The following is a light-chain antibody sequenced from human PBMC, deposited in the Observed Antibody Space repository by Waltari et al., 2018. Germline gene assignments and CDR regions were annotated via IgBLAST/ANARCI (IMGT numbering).Light chain of an antibody. J-gene: IGLJ2*01. Sequence: QSVLTQPPSVSGAPGQKVTISCTGSRSNIGAVHDVHWYQQVPGTAPKLLIFRNNNRPSGVPDRFSGSKSGTSASLAITGLRVEDEAYYYCQSYDSSLSGPVVFGGGTRLIVL. CDR2: RNN. CDR3: QSYDSSLSGPVV. CDR1: RSNIGAVHD. V-gene: IGLV1-40*01.